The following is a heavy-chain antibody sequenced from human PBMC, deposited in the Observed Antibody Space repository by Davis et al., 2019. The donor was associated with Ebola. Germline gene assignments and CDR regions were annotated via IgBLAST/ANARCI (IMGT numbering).Heavy chain of an antibody. V-gene: IGHV1-69*06. D-gene: IGHD2-15*01. CDR3: AREFRGSFYY. CDR2: IIPIFGTL. J-gene: IGHJ4*02. Sequence: SSVPVSCKASGYTFTNYGITRVRQAPGRGLEWMGRIIPIFGTLNFAEKFQDRLTITSDKSTDTVYMELSSLRTEDSAVYFCAREFRGSFYYWGQGTLVTVSS. CDR1: GYTFTNYG.